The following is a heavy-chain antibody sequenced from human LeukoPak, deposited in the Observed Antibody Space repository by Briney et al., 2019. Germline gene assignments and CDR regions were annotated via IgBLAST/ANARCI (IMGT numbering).Heavy chain of an antibody. V-gene: IGHV3-23*01. CDR2: ISGSGGST. Sequence: GGSLRLSCAASGFTFSDYTMTWVRQAPGKGLEWVSAISGSGGSTYYADSVKGRFTISRDNSKNTLYLQMNSLRAEDTAVYYCAKDQDDYGDYVPSFDYWGQGTLVTVSS. J-gene: IGHJ4*02. D-gene: IGHD4-17*01. CDR3: AKDQDDYGDYVPSFDY. CDR1: GFTFSDYT.